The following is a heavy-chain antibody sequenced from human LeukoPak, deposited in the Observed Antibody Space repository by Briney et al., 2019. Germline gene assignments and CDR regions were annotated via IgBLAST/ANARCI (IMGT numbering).Heavy chain of an antibody. CDR2: ISAYNGNT. V-gene: IGHV1-18*01. D-gene: IGHD2-15*01. Sequence: ASVKVSCKASGYTFINYGIRGMRQARGQGLEGRGWISAYNGNTNYAQKLQGRATMTTDTSTSTAYMELRSLRSDDTAVYYCARLDCSGGSCYSPVIDYWGQGTLVTVSS. CDR3: ARLDCSGGSCYSPVIDY. CDR1: GYTFINYG. J-gene: IGHJ4*02.